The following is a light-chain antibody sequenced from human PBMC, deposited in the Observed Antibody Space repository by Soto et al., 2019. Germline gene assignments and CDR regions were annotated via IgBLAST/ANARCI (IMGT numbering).Light chain of an antibody. J-gene: IGKJ1*01. CDR2: GAS. CDR3: QQYGTSPPT. V-gene: IGKV3-20*01. CDR1: QSVSSNF. Sequence: EIVLTQSPGTLSLSPGERATLSCKASQSVSSNFLAWYQRKPGQAPRLLIYGASYRATDIPYIFSGSGSGTDFSLTISSLEPEDFAVYYCQQYGTSPPTFGQGTKVDI.